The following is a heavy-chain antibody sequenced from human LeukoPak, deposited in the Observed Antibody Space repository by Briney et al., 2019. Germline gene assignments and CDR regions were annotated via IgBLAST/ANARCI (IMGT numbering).Heavy chain of an antibody. D-gene: IGHD3-10*01. CDR2: INEDGSEK. Sequence: GGSLRLSCAAAGFIFRNYWMGWVRQAPGRGLEWVANINEDGSEKYYVDSVKGRFIISRDNAKNSLYLQMNILRAEDTAVFYCLSGSGHCGQGALVTVSS. J-gene: IGHJ4*02. CDR3: LSGSGH. V-gene: IGHV3-7*01. CDR1: GFIFRNYW.